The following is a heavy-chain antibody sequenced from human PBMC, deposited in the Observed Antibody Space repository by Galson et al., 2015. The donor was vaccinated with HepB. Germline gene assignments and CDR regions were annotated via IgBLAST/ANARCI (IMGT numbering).Heavy chain of an antibody. CDR1: GGSIRNYY. CDR3: ATGRYPGIAVPAYYFDH. CDR2: IYYSGST. J-gene: IGHJ4*02. Sequence: SETLSLTCSVSGGSIRNYYWSWIRQPPGKGLQWIGYIYYSGSTDYNPSLKSRVTISLDTSKNQFSLRLSSVTAADTAVYYCATGRYPGIAVPAYYFDHWGQGTLVTVSS. V-gene: IGHV4-59*01. D-gene: IGHD6-19*01.